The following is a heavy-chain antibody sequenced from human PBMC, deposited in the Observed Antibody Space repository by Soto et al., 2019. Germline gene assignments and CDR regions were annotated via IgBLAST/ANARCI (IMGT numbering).Heavy chain of an antibody. V-gene: IGHV3-23*01. CDR3: AKDGRLAQYYGSGSYYPLFFDY. CDR1: GFTFSSYT. J-gene: IGHJ4*02. CDR2: ISGSGGST. Sequence: GCLRLSCAASGFTFSSYTMSWVRQATGKGLEWVSAISGSGGSTYYADSVKGRFTISRDNSKNTLYLQMNSLRAEDTAVYYCAKDGRLAQYYGSGSYYPLFFDYWGQGTLVTVSS. D-gene: IGHD3-10*01.